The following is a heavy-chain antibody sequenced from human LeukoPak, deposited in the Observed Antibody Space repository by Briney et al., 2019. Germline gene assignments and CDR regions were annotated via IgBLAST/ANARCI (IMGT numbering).Heavy chain of an antibody. J-gene: IGHJ6*03. V-gene: IGHV3-7*01. D-gene: IGHD6-25*01. Sequence: GGSLRLSCAASGFTFSSYAMSWVRQAPGKGLEWVANIKRDGSEKYYVDSVKGRFTISRDNAKNSLYLQMNSLRAEDTAVYYCARFAAGGSYYYYMDVWGKGTTVTVSS. CDR1: GFTFSSYA. CDR3: ARFAAGGSYYYYMDV. CDR2: IKRDGSEK.